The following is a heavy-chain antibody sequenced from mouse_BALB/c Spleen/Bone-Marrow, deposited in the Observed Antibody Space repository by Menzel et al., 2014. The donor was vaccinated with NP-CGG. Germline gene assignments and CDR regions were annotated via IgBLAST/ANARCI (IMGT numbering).Heavy chain of an antibody. Sequence: DLVKPGASVKLSCKASGNTFTSYWINWIKQRPGQGLEWIGRIAPGSGSTYYNEMFKGKATLTVDTSSSAAYILLSSLSSEDSAVYFCAFYRYDVNYWGQGTTLTVSS. V-gene: IGHV1S41*01. CDR3: AFYRYDVNY. J-gene: IGHJ2*01. D-gene: IGHD2-14*01. CDR1: GNTFTSYW. CDR2: IAPGSGST.